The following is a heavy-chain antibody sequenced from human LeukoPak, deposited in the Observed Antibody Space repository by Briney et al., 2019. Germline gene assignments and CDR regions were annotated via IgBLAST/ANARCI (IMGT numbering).Heavy chain of an antibody. V-gene: IGHV1-2*04. CDR1: GYTFTGYY. Sequence: ASVKVSCKASGYTFTGYYMHWVRQAPGQGLEWMGWINLNNDDTNYAQKFQGWVTMTRDTSISTAYVELSRLRSDDTAVYYCARGYYYDSSGYYQLDYWGQGTLVTVSS. J-gene: IGHJ4*02. CDR3: ARGYYYDSSGYYQLDY. CDR2: INLNNDDT. D-gene: IGHD3-22*01.